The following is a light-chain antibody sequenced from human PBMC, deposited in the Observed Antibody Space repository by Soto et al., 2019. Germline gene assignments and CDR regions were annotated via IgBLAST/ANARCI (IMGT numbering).Light chain of an antibody. Sequence: DIQLTQSPSFLSASVGDRVTITCRASQGISNYLAWYQQRPGKVPKLLIYTASTLQSGVPSRFSGSGSGAEFTLTISSLQPEDVATYYCQKYNSAPWTFGQGTKVEIK. V-gene: IGKV1-27*01. J-gene: IGKJ1*01. CDR2: TAS. CDR3: QKYNSAPWT. CDR1: QGISNY.